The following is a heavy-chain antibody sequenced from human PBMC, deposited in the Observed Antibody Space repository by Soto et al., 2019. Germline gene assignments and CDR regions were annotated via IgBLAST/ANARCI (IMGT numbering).Heavy chain of an antibody. Sequence: GGSLRLSFAASGFTFSSYWMSWVRQAPGKGLEWVANIKQDGSEKYYVDSVKGRFTISRDNAKNSLYLQMNSLRAEDTAVYYCARRLESIAARRDYWGQGTLVTVSS. CDR1: GFTFSSYW. V-gene: IGHV3-7*03. D-gene: IGHD6-6*01. CDR2: IKQDGSEK. J-gene: IGHJ4*02. CDR3: ARRLESIAARRDY.